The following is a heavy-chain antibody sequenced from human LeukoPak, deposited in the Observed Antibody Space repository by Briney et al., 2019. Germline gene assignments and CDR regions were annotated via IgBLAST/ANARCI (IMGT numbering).Heavy chain of an antibody. V-gene: IGHV1-8*03. CDR2: MNPNSGNT. CDR1: GYTFTSYD. CDR3: ARGRRNRSTVTTRTYYYYYMDV. D-gene: IGHD4-11*01. J-gene: IGHJ6*03. Sequence: GASVKVSCKASGYTFTSYDINWVRQATGQGLEWMGWMNPNSGNTGYAQKFQGRVTITRNTSISTAYMELSSLRSEDTAVYYCARGRRNRSTVTTRTYYYYYMDVWGKGTTVTVS.